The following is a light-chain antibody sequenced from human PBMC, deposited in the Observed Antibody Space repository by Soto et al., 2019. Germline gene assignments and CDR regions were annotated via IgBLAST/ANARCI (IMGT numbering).Light chain of an antibody. V-gene: IGLV1-40*01. CDR2: GNS. CDR1: SSNIGAGYD. Sequence: VLTQPPSVSGAPGQRVTISCTGSSSNIGAGYDVHWYQQLPGTAPKLLIYGNSNRPSGVPDRFSGSKSGTSASLAITGLQAEDEAGYYCQSYDSSLSGYVFGTGTKVTVL. J-gene: IGLJ1*01. CDR3: QSYDSSLSGYV.